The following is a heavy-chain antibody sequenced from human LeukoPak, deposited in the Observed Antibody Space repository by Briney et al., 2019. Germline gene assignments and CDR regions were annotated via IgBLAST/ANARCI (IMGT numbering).Heavy chain of an antibody. CDR2: IYTSGSS. V-gene: IGHV4-38-2*01. D-gene: IGHD3-16*01. Sequence: SETLSLTCAVSGYSISSGYYWGWIRQPPGKGLEWIGSIYTSGSSNYNPSLKSRVTISVDTSKNQFSLKLSSVTAADTAVYYCARGSGGVMNYWGQGTLVTVSS. CDR1: GYSISSGYY. CDR3: ARGSGGVMNY. J-gene: IGHJ4*02.